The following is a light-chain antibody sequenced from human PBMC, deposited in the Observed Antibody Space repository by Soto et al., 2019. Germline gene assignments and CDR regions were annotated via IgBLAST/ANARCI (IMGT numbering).Light chain of an antibody. CDR1: QRIASY. V-gene: IGKV1-39*01. J-gene: IGKJ4*01. Sequence: DIPMTQSPSSLSASVGDRVTITCRASQRIASYLNWYQQKPGNAPKLLIYAASSLQSGVPSRFSGSGSGTEFTLIISSLQPEDEATYYCHQSYSTPRLTFGGGTKVEIK. CDR2: AAS. CDR3: HQSYSTPRLT.